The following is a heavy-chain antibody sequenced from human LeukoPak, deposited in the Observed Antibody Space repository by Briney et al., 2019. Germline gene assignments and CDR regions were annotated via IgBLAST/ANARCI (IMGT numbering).Heavy chain of an antibody. V-gene: IGHV1-8*01. Sequence: WASVKVSCKASGYTFTSYDINWVRQATGQGLEWMGWMNPNSGNTGYAQKFQGRVTMTRNTSISTAYMELSSLRSEDTAVYYCARTRGAAGTYYYYYYGMDVWGQGTTVTVSS. D-gene: IGHD6-13*01. J-gene: IGHJ6*02. CDR3: ARTRGAAGTYYYYYYGMDV. CDR1: GYTFTSYD. CDR2: MNPNSGNT.